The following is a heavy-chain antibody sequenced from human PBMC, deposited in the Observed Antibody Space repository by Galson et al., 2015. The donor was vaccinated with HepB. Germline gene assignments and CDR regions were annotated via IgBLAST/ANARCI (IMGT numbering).Heavy chain of an antibody. Sequence: SLRLSCAASGFIFNNYAMSWVRQAPGKGLEWLSVISGSGGTTYYADSVKGQFTISRDNSKNTLYLQMNSLRAADTALYYCGKGDYSGSYWGVGNYWGQGTLVTVSS. D-gene: IGHD1-26*01. J-gene: IGHJ4*02. CDR2: ISGSGGTT. CDR3: GKGDYSGSYWGVGNY. CDR1: GFIFNNYA. V-gene: IGHV3-23*01.